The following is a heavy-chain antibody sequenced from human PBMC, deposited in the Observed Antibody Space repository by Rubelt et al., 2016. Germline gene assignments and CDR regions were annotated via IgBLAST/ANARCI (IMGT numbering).Heavy chain of an antibody. CDR3: SRGRSSSWYYFDC. J-gene: IGHJ4*02. CDR2: TRSKTYGGTT. V-gene: IGHV3-49*03. CDR1: A. Sequence: AMSWFRQAPGKVLEWVGFTRSKTYGGTTEYAAYVKGRFTISRDDSKSIAFLQMNSLKTEDTAVYYCSRGRSSSWYYFDCWGQGTLVTVSS. D-gene: IGHD6-13*01.